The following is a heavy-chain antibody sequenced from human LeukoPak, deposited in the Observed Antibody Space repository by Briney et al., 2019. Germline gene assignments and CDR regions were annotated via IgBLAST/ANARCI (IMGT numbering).Heavy chain of an antibody. J-gene: IGHJ4*02. Sequence: GGSLRLSCAASGFTFSSYSMNWVRQAPGKGLEWVAVIWYDGSNKYYADSVKGRFTISRDNSKNTLYLQMNSLRAEDTAVYYCARAYLRYCSSTSCSYFDYWGQGTLVTVSS. CDR2: IWYDGSNK. V-gene: IGHV3-33*08. CDR1: GFTFSSYS. CDR3: ARAYLRYCSSTSCSYFDY. D-gene: IGHD2-2*01.